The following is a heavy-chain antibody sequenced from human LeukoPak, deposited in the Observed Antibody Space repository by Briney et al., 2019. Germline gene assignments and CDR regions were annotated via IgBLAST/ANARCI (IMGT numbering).Heavy chain of an antibody. V-gene: IGHV4-39*01. D-gene: IGHD5-12*01. CDR2: MHYSGIT. J-gene: IGHJ4*02. CDR3: ARYPYSDSGVWQAFDY. Sequence: PSETLSLTCIVSGGSISSGSHYWVWIRQPPGKGLEWIGSMHYSGITYYNPSLTGRVTISVDTSKNQFSLSLSSVTAADTAVYYCARYPYSDSGVWQAFDYWGQGTLVTVSS. CDR1: GGSISSGSHY.